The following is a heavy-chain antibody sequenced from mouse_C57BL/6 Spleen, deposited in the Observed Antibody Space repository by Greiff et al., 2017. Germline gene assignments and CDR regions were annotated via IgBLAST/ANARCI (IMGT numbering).Heavy chain of an antibody. CDR1: GYTFTSYW. CDR3: ARMGSHYYGSSYFDY. J-gene: IGHJ2*01. D-gene: IGHD1-1*01. V-gene: IGHV1-69*01. Sequence: QVQLQQPGAELVMPGASVKLSCKASGYTFTSYWMHWVKQRPGQGLEWIGEIDPSDSYTNYNQQFKGKSTLTVDKSSSTAYMQLSSLTSEDSAVYYCARMGSHYYGSSYFDYWGQGTTLTVSS. CDR2: IDPSDSYT.